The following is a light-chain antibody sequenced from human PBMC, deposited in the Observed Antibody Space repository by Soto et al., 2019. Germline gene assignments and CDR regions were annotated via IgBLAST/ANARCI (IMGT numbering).Light chain of an antibody. Sequence: EIVLTQSPGTLSLSPGERATLSCRASQSVSNNYLAWYQQKPGQAPRLLIYGASNRATGIPARFIGSGSGTDFTLTIGGLEPEDSAVYYCQQSINWPLTFGGGTKVDIK. V-gene: IGKV3-11*01. CDR1: QSVSNNY. J-gene: IGKJ4*01. CDR2: GAS. CDR3: QQSINWPLT.